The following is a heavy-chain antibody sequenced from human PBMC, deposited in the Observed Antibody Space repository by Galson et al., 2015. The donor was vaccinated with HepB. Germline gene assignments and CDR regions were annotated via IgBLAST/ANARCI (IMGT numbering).Heavy chain of an antibody. CDR1: GFTFSWYA. J-gene: IGHJ4*02. D-gene: IGHD6-19*01. Sequence: SLRLSCAASGFTFSWYAMHWVRQAPGKGLEWVAVISYDGSNKYYADSVKGRFAVSRDNSQSSLFLQVNSLRAEDTAVYYCARDLDGSSGSFGAHWGQGTLVTVSS. CDR3: ARDLDGSSGSFGAH. V-gene: IGHV3-30*09. CDR2: ISYDGSNK.